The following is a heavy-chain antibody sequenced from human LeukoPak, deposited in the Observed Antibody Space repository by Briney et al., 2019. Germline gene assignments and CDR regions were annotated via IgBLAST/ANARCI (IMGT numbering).Heavy chain of an antibody. CDR1: GLTFGDYA. CDR3: TRVDYYDSSGYYYGP. J-gene: IGHJ5*02. CDR2: IRSKAYGGTT. Sequence: GGSLRLSCTASGLTFGDYAMSWFRQAPGKGLEWVGFIRSKAYGGTTEYAASVKGRFTISRDDSKSIAYLQMNSLKTEDTAVYYCTRVDYYDSSGYYYGPWGQGTLVTVSS. D-gene: IGHD3-22*01. V-gene: IGHV3-49*03.